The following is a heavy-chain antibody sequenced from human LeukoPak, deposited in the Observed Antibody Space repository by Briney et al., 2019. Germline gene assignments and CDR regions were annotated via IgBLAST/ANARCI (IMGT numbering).Heavy chain of an antibody. CDR1: GFTFSRYW. Sequence: GGSLRLPCAAYGFTFSRYWMSWIRQAPGKGLMWVSRISPDGSTTLYADSVKGRFTITRDNAKNTLYLQMNSLGAEETAVYYCTPALCRSRYNRCDYWRQGTLVTVSS. CDR2: ISPDGSTT. CDR3: TPALCRSRYNRCDY. J-gene: IGHJ4*02. D-gene: IGHD5-24*01. V-gene: IGHV3-74*03.